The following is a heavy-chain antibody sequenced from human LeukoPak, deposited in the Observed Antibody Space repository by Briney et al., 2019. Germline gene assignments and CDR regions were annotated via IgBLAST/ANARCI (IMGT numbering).Heavy chain of an antibody. CDR1: GYTFTGYY. CDR3: ARPYCSSTSCYRHFDL. D-gene: IGHD2-2*01. J-gene: IGHJ2*01. Sequence: ASVKVSCKASGYTFTGYYMHWVRQAPGQGLEWMGRINPNSGGSNYAQKFQGRVTMTRDTSISTAYMELSRLRSDDTAVYYCARPYCSSTSCYRHFDLWGRGTLVTVSS. CDR2: INPNSGGS. V-gene: IGHV1-2*06.